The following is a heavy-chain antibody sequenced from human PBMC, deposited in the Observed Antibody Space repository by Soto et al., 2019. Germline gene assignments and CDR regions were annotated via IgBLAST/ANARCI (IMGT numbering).Heavy chain of an antibody. J-gene: IGHJ6*02. CDR3: ARGGKRTGYYYGMDV. CDR2: IYTSGST. D-gene: IGHD6-25*01. Sequence: PSETLSLTCTVSGGSINSGDYHWSWIRQSPGKGLEWIGAIYTSGSTNYNPSLKSRVTISVDTSKNQFSLKLSSVTAADTAVYYCARGGKRTGYYYGMDVWGQGTTVTVSS. CDR1: GGSINSGDYH. V-gene: IGHV4-30-4*01.